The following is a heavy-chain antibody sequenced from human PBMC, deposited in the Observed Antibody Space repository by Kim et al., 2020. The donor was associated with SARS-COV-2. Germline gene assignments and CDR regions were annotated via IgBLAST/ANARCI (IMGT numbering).Heavy chain of an antibody. D-gene: IGHD3-10*02. Sequence: YYADSVGGRFTRSRDNSKNTLYLQMDSLRVDDTAVYYCARPLFGDYSPFDYWGQGTLVTVSS. V-gene: IGHV3-23*01. J-gene: IGHJ4*02. CDR3: ARPLFGDYSPFDY.